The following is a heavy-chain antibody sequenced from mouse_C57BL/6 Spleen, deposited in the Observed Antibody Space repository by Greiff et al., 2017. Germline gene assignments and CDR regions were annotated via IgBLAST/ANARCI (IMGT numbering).Heavy chain of an antibody. CDR2: IDPETGGT. D-gene: IGHD2-4*01. CDR3: TINDYVYYAMDY. J-gene: IGHJ4*01. Sequence: QVQLQQSGAELVRPGASVTLSCKASGYTFTDYEMHWVKQTPVHGLEWIGAIDPETGGTAYNQKFKGKAILTADKSSSTAYMELRSLTSEDSAVYYCTINDYVYYAMDYWGQGTSVTVSS. CDR1: GYTFTDYE. V-gene: IGHV1-15*01.